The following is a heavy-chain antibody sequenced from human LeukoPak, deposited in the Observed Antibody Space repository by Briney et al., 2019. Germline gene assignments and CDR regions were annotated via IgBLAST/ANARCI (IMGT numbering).Heavy chain of an antibody. J-gene: IGHJ3*02. V-gene: IGHV4-4*07. D-gene: IGHD2-15*01. CDR1: GGSISNYY. CDR3: ARGRYCSADICTGGDSFDI. Sequence: PSETLSLTCTVSGGSISNYYWSWIRQPAGKGLEWIGRKYARGSSNYNHPVQSRVTMSVDTSKNQFSLKLRSVTAADTAVYYCARGRYCSADICTGGDSFDIWGQGTMVSVSP. CDR2: KYARGSS.